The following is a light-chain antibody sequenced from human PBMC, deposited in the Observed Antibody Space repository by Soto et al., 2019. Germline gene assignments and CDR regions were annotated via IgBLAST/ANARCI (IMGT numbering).Light chain of an antibody. CDR1: QSVSSSY. CDR2: GAS. V-gene: IGKV3-20*01. J-gene: IGKJ4*01. CDR3: QQTYSNRLS. Sequence: EIVLAQSPGTLSFSPGERATLSCRASQSVSSSYLAWYQQKPGQAPRLLIYGASSRATGIPDRFSGTGSGTDFTLTISDLQPEDCATYYCQQTYSNRLSFGGGTKVDIK.